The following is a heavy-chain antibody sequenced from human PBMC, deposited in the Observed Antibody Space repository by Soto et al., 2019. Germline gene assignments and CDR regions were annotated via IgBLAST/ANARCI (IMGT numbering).Heavy chain of an antibody. V-gene: IGHV3-23*01. D-gene: IGHD6-13*01. CDR2: ISGSGGST. J-gene: IGHJ5*02. Sequence: GGSLILSCAASGFTFSSYAMSWVRQAPGKGLEWVSAISGSGGSTYYADSVKGRFTISRDNSKNTLYLQMNSLRAEDTAVYYCAKCGIRSSSWSNSSDPWGQGTLVTVAS. CDR3: AKCGIRSSSWSNSSDP. CDR1: GFTFSSYA.